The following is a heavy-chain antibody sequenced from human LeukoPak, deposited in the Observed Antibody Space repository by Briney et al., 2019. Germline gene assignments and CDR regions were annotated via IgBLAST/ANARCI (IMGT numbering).Heavy chain of an antibody. Sequence: RVASVKVSCKASGYTFTGYYMHWVRQAPGQGLEWMGWINPNSGGTNYAQKFQGRVTMTRDTSISTAYMELSRLRSDDTAVYYCARALVGFGELRASNAFDIWGQGTMVTVSS. J-gene: IGHJ3*02. V-gene: IGHV1-2*02. CDR1: GYTFTGYY. D-gene: IGHD3-10*01. CDR3: ARALVGFGELRASNAFDI. CDR2: INPNSGGT.